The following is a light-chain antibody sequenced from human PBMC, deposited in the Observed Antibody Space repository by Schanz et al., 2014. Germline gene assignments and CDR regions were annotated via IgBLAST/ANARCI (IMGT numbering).Light chain of an antibody. CDR3: QQYSDWPGYT. J-gene: IGKJ2*01. Sequence: EVVLTQSPATLSLSPGERATLSCRASQSVSSYLAWYQQKPGQAPRLLIYEASNRATGIPARFSGSGSGTDFTLTISSLQSEDFAVYYCQQYSDWPGYTFGQGTKLEIK. V-gene: IGKV3-11*01. CDR1: QSVSSY. CDR2: EAS.